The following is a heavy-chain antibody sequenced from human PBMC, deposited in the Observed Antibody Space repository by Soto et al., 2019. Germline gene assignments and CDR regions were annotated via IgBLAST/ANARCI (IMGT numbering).Heavy chain of an antibody. CDR2: ISGIGGST. V-gene: IGHV3-23*01. J-gene: IGHJ4*02. CDR3: ARGSSDYTSSWYYFDY. Sequence: QPGGSLRLSCAASGFTFTDYALSWVRQAPGKGLEWVATISGIGGSTYLADSVKGRLSISRDNSKNTVSLLMNSLRAEDTAVYFCARGSSDYTSSWYYFDYWGRGTLVTVSS. D-gene: IGHD6-13*01. CDR1: GFTFTDYA.